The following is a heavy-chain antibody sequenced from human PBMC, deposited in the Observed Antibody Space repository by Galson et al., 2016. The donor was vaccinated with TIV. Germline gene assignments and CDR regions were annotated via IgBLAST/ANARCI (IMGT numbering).Heavy chain of an antibody. Sequence: PALVKPTQTLTVTCAVSGFSLSDNGEGVVWVRQPPGKALEWLALIYWNNDKHYNPSLRTRLTITKETSKNQVVLTMSDVHPVDTGTYFCAHRRQGDWNYRTPRAMDVWGQGTTVTVSS. V-gene: IGHV2-5*01. CDR3: AHRRQGDWNYRTPRAMDV. J-gene: IGHJ6*02. CDR1: GFSLSDNGEG. D-gene: IGHD1-7*01. CDR2: IYWNNDK.